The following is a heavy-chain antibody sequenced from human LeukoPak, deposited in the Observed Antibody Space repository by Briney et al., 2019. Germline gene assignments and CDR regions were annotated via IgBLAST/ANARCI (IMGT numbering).Heavy chain of an antibody. D-gene: IGHD2-15*01. CDR1: GFSFNYYR. Sequence: GGSLRLFCAASGFSFNYYRMNWVRQAPGEGLELVSFISYSGTTHYADSVKGRFSISRDTAKNSLFLQMNSLRYEDTAVYYCARELVYCSGGSCYAYFDSWGQGTLVTVSS. CDR3: ARELVYCSGGSCYAYFDS. J-gene: IGHJ4*02. V-gene: IGHV3-69-1*01. CDR2: ISYSGTT.